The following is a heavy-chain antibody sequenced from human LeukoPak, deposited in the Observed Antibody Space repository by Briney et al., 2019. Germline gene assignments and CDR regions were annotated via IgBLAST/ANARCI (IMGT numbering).Heavy chain of an antibody. D-gene: IGHD3-9*01. CDR2: IKQDGSEK. CDR3: ATLDFFMVDY. V-gene: IGHV3-7*01. Sequence: GGSLRLSCAASGFTFSSYAMSWVRQAPGKGLEWVANIKQDGSEKYYVDSVKGRFTISRDNAKNSLYLQMNSLRAEDTAVYYCATLDFFMVDYWGQGTLVTVSS. CDR1: GFTFSSYA. J-gene: IGHJ4*02.